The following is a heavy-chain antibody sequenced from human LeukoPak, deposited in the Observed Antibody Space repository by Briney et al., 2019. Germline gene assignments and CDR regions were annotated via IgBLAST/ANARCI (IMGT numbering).Heavy chain of an antibody. CDR3: ASGKYRENFRY. CDR1: GFTFSSYW. CDR2: INADGSST. V-gene: IGHV3-74*01. D-gene: IGHD3-16*02. Sequence: GGSLRLSCEASGFTFSSYWMHWVRQTPGKGLVWVSRINADGSSTSYADSVKGRFTISRDNAKNTLYLQINNLRAEDTAVYYCASGKYRENFRYWGRGTLVTVSS. J-gene: IGHJ4*02.